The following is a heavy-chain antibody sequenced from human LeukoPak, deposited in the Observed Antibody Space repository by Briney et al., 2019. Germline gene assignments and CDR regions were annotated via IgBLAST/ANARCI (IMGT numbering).Heavy chain of an antibody. Sequence: GGSLRLSCAASGFTFSSYEMNWVRQAPGKGLEWVSYISSSGSTIYYADSVKGRFTISRDNAKNSLYLQMNSLRAEDTAVYYCAGGHTVTTIYYYYYYGMDVWGQETTVTVSS. J-gene: IGHJ6*02. CDR2: ISSSGSTI. CDR3: AGGHTVTTIYYYYYYGMDV. CDR1: GFTFSSYE. D-gene: IGHD4-17*01. V-gene: IGHV3-48*03.